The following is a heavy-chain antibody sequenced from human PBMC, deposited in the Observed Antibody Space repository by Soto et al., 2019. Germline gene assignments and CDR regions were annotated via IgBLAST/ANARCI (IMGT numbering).Heavy chain of an antibody. CDR1: GFTFSSYG. CDR2: ISYDGSNK. J-gene: IGHJ1*01. V-gene: IGHV3-30*18. Sequence: QVQLVESGGGVVQPGRSLRLSCAASGFTFSSYGMHWVRQAPGKGLEWVAVISYDGSNKYYADSVKGRFTISRDNSKNTLYLKMNSLRAEDTAVYYCAKVSRIAVAASEYFQHWGQGTLVTVSS. D-gene: IGHD6-19*01. CDR3: AKVSRIAVAASEYFQH.